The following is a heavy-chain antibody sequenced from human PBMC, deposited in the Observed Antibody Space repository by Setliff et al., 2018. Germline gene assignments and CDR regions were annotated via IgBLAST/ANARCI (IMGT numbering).Heavy chain of an antibody. CDR1: GYSISSGHF. Sequence: PSETLSLTCGVSGYSISSGHFWGWIRQPPGKGLEWLGNIFHSGSTYYNPTLNSRVTMSLDASTNQFSLKLRSVSAADTAVYYCRYWSGYYNNDYWGQGTLVTVSS. D-gene: IGHD3-3*01. CDR3: RYWSGYYNNDY. J-gene: IGHJ4*02. V-gene: IGHV4-38-2*01. CDR2: IFHSGST.